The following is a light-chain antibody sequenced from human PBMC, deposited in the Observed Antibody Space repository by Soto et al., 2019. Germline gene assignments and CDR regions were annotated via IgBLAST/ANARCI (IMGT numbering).Light chain of an antibody. J-gene: IGKJ3*01. CDR2: WAS. Sequence: DIVMTQSPDSLAVSLGERATINCKSSQSVLYSSNNKNYLAWYQHKPGQPPKLLIYWASTRESGVPDRFTGSGSGTDFTLTISSLQAEDVAVYYCQQYYGIPLTFGPGTKVDIK. CDR1: QSVLYSSNNKNY. V-gene: IGKV4-1*01. CDR3: QQYYGIPLT.